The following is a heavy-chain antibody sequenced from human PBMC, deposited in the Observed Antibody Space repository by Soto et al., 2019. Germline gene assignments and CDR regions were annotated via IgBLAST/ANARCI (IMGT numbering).Heavy chain of an antibody. Sequence: QVQLVQSGAEVKKPGSSVKVSCKASGGTFSSYAISWVRQAPGQGLEWMGGIIPIFGTANYAQKFQGRVTITADESTSTAYMELSSLRSEDTAVYYCARGGYSSSSLHYSYYGMDVWGQGTTVTVSS. J-gene: IGHJ6*02. CDR3: ARGGYSSSSLHYSYYGMDV. CDR2: IIPIFGTA. V-gene: IGHV1-69*12. CDR1: GGTFSSYA. D-gene: IGHD6-6*01.